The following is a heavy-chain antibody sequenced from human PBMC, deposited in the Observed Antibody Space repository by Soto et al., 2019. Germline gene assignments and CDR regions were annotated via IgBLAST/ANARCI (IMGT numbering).Heavy chain of an antibody. V-gene: IGHV1-69*13. J-gene: IGHJ3*02. D-gene: IGHD6-13*01. CDR3: AREPTAASSLNDAFDS. Sequence: ASVKVSCPASGGTFSSYAISWVRQAPGQGLEWMGGIIPIFGTANYAQKFQGRVTITADESTSTAYMELSSLRSEDTAVYYCAREPTAASSLNDAFDSWGPGTMLTVAS. CDR2: IIPIFGTA. CDR1: GGTFSSYA.